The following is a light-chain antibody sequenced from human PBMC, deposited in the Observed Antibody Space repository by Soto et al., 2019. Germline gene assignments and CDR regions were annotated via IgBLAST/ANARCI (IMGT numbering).Light chain of an antibody. V-gene: IGKV2-28*01. CDR3: MQPLQSWT. J-gene: IGKJ1*01. CDR1: QSLLPSNGYNY. CDR2: LGS. Sequence: DIGMTPSPRSLPVTPGEPASISCRSRQSLLPSNGYNYLDWYLQKPGQSPQLLIYLGSNRASGVPDRFSGSGSGTDFTLKISRVEAEDVGVYYCMQPLQSWTFGQGTKVDI.